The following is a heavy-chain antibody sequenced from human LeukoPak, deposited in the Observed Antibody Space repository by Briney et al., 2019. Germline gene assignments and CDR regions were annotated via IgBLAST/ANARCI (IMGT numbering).Heavy chain of an antibody. CDR1: GGSFSGYY. J-gene: IGHJ3*02. CDR3: ARAPGYYDSSGSAFDI. D-gene: IGHD3-22*01. CDR2: INHSGST. V-gene: IGHV4-34*01. Sequence: SETLSLTCAVYGGSFSGYYWSWIRQPPGKGREWIGEINHSGSTNYNPSLKSRVTISVDTSKNQFSLKLSSVTAADTAVYYCARAPGYYDSSGSAFDIWGQGTMVTVSS.